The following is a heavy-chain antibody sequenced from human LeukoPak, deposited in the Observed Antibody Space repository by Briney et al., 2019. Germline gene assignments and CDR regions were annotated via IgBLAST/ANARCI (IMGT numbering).Heavy chain of an antibody. D-gene: IGHD3-10*01. V-gene: IGHV4-31*03. J-gene: IGHJ6*02. Sequence: SETLSLTCTVSGGSISSGGYYWSWIRQHPGKGLEWIGYIYYSGSTNYNPSLKSRVTISVDTSKNQFSLKLSSVTAADTAVYYCAREVVTMVRGVIYYALAVWGQGTTVTVSS. CDR1: GGSISSGGYY. CDR3: AREVVTMVRGVIYYALAV. CDR2: IYYSGST.